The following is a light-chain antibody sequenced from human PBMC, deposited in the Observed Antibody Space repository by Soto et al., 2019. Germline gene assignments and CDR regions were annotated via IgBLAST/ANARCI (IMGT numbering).Light chain of an antibody. J-gene: IGLJ1*01. V-gene: IGLV2-14*01. CDR1: GSDVGTYNY. CDR3: SSYTGSSTLYV. Sequence: QSALTQPASVSGSPGQSITISCTGTGSDVGTYNYVSWYQQHPGKAPKVMIYEVTYRPSGVSNRFSGSKSGNTASLTISGLQAEDEAEYYCSSYTGSSTLYVFGTGTKVTVL. CDR2: EVT.